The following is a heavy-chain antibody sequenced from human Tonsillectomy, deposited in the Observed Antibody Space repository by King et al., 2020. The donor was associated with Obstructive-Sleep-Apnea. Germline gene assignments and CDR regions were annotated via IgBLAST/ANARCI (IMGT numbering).Heavy chain of an antibody. CDR2: IDPSDSYT. CDR3: ARLFSYCSITSCYSGMDV. Sequence: VQLVESGAEVKKPGESLRISCKGSGYSFTSYWISWVRQMPGKGLEWMGRIDPSDSYTNYSPSFQGHVTISADKSISTAYLQWSSLKASDTAMYYCARLFSYCSITSCYSGMDVWGQGTTVTVSS. V-gene: IGHV5-10-1*01. CDR1: GYSFTSYW. D-gene: IGHD2-2*01. J-gene: IGHJ6*02.